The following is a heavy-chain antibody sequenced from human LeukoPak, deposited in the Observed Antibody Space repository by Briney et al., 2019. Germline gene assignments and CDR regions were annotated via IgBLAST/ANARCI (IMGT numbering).Heavy chain of an antibody. CDR1: GGSISSSSYY. CDR3: ARDAPKIAVFGA. V-gene: IGHV4-39*07. CDR2: IYYSGST. J-gene: IGHJ5*02. Sequence: SETLSLTCSVSGGSISSSSYYWGWIRQPPGKGLEWIGSIYYSGSTYYNPSLKSRVTISVDTSKNQFSLKLSSVTAADTAVYYCARDAPKIAVFGAWGQGTLVTVSS. D-gene: IGHD6-19*01.